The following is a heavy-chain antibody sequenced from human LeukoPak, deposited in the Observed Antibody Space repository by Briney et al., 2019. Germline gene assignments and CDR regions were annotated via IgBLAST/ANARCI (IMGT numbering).Heavy chain of an antibody. J-gene: IGHJ5*02. CDR1: GGSISSGGYS. V-gene: IGHV4-30-2*01. CDR3: ARALLGGNWFDP. CDR2: IYHSGST. D-gene: IGHD1-26*01. Sequence: SETLSLTCAVSGGSISSGGYSWSWIRQPPGKGLEWIGYIYHSGSTYYNPSLKSRVTISVDRSKNQFSLKLSSVTAADTAVYYCARALLGGNWFDPWGQGTLVTVSS.